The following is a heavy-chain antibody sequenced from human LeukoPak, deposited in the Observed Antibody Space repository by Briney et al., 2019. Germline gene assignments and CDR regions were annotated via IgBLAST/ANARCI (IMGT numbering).Heavy chain of an antibody. CDR2: IKQDGSEK. CDR3: ARDRSQDGSGSYSYFDY. V-gene: IGHV3-7*01. J-gene: IGHJ4*02. Sequence: GGSLRLSCAASGFTFSSYWMSWVRQAPGKGLEWVANIKQDGSEKYYVDSVKGRFTISRDNAKNSLYLQMNSLRAEDTTVYYCARDRSQDGSGSYSYFDYWGQGTLVTVSS. D-gene: IGHD3-10*01. CDR1: GFTFSSYW.